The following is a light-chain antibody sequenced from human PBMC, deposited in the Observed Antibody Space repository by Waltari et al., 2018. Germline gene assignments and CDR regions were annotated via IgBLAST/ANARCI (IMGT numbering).Light chain of an antibody. CDR1: DYNY. CDR3: SSYVGHTLWV. J-gene: IGLJ3*02. CDR2: DVT. V-gene: IGLV2-14*03. Sequence: QSALAQPASVSGSPGQSITFSCTVDYNYVSWYQQHPCRAPKLVIYDVTNRPSGVSDRFYGFKSGNTASLTISGLQAEDEAYYYCSSYVGHTLWVFGGGTKLTVL.